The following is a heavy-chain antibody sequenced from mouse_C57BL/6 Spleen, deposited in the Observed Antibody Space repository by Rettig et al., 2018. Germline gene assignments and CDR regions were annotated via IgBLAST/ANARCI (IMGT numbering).Heavy chain of an antibody. V-gene: IGHV1-62-2*01. J-gene: IGHJ4*01. CDR3: ARHESLRDYYYAMDY. CDR2: GSGSI. Sequence: GSGSIKYNEKFKDKATLTADKSSSTVYMELSRLTSEDSAVYFCARHESLRDYYYAMDYWGQGTSVTVSS. D-gene: IGHD1-1*01.